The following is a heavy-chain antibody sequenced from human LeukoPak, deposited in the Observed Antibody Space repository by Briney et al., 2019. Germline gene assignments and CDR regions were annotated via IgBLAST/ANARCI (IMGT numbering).Heavy chain of an antibody. D-gene: IGHD3-10*01. Sequence: PSETLSLTCAVYGGSFSGYYWSWIRQPPGKGLEGIGEINHSGSTNYNPSLKSRVTISVDTSKNQFSLKLSSVTAADTAVYYCAREYFDGSGSFQYYFDYWGQGTPVTVSS. CDR3: AREYFDGSGSFQYYFDY. CDR2: INHSGST. V-gene: IGHV4-34*01. J-gene: IGHJ4*02. CDR1: GGSFSGYY.